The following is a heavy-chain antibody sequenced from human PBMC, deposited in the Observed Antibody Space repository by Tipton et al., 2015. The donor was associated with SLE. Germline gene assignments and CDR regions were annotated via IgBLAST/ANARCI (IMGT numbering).Heavy chain of an antibody. Sequence: TLSLTCTVSGGSISGHFWSWIRQPPGKGLECIGYIYYSGSTNYNPSLKSRVTISVDTSKNQFSLKLSSVTAADTAVYYCARYMRYNFDYWGQGTLVTVSS. V-gene: IGHV4-59*11. CDR2: IYYSGST. CDR1: GGSISGHF. D-gene: IGHD5-24*01. CDR3: ARYMRYNFDY. J-gene: IGHJ4*02.